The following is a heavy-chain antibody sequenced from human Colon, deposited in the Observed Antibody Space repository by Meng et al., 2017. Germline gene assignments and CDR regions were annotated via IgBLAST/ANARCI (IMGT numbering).Heavy chain of an antibody. D-gene: IGHD3-10*01. CDR2: ISQSGTT. Sequence: QVQLPESGPAMVKPSGTLSLPCAVSSGSISSSNWWSWVRQPPGKGLEWIGEISQSGTTYYNPSLKSRVTITGDWSKNQFSLNLNSVTAADTAVYYCARFYGSGTFEVHDYWGQGTLVTVSS. CDR1: SGSISSSNW. J-gene: IGHJ4*02. V-gene: IGHV4-4*02. CDR3: ARFYGSGTFEVHDY.